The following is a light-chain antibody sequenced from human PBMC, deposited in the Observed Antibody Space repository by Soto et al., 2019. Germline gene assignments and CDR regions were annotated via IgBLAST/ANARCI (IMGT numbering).Light chain of an antibody. CDR1: QSVGRF. Sequence: EIVLTQAPATLSLSPGERATLSCRASQSVGRFVAWYQQKPGQAPRLLIYETSTRATGIPVRFSGSGSGTDFSLNISGLDTEDFALYYCQHRASWPISFGGGTKVEIK. J-gene: IGKJ4*01. CDR2: ETS. CDR3: QHRASWPIS. V-gene: IGKV3-11*01.